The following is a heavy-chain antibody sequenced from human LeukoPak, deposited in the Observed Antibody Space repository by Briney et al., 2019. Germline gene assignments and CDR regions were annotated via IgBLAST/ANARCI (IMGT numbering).Heavy chain of an antibody. Sequence: PGGSLRLSCAASGLIFHNYALVWIRRAPGKGPEWVSAILDGGGTFYADAVKGRFTISRDNSKNTLYLQMNSLRAEDTATYYCGQDPNGNYIGALDFWGRGTMVTVSS. V-gene: IGHV3-23*01. CDR1: GLIFHNYA. CDR2: ILDGGGT. D-gene: IGHD4-17*01. J-gene: IGHJ3*01. CDR3: GQDPNGNYIGALDF.